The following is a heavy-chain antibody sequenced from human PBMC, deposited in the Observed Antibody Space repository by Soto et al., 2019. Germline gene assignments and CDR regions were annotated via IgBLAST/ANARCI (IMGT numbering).Heavy chain of an antibody. CDR3: AKPRYYYDSSGYYGWFDP. D-gene: IGHD3-22*01. J-gene: IGHJ5*02. CDR1: GFTFSSYA. CDR2: ISGSGGST. Sequence: PGGSLSLSCAASGFTFSSYAMSWVRQAPGKGLEWVSAISGSGGSTYYADSVKGRFTISRDNSKNTLYLQMNSLRAEDTAVYYCAKPRYYYDSSGYYGWFDPWGQGTLVTVSS. V-gene: IGHV3-23*01.